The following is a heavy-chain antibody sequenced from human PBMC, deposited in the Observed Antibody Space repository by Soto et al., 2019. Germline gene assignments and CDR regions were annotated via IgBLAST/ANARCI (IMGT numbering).Heavy chain of an antibody. J-gene: IGHJ4*02. CDR1: GGSISSGGYY. CDR3: ARDDSGFSGSHYIDYFNY. V-gene: IGHV4-31*03. CDR2: IYYSGST. D-gene: IGHD1-26*01. Sequence: TLSLTCTVSGGSISSGGYYWSWIRQHPGKGLEWIGYIYYSGSTYYNPSLKSRVTISVDTSKNRFSLKLSSLTSEDTAVYYCARDDSGFSGSHYIDYFNYWGQGALVTVSS.